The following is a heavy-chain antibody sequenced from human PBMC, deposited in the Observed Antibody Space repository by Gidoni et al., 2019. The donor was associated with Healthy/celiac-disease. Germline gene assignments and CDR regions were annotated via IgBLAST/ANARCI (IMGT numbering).Heavy chain of an antibody. CDR1: GGSISSYY. J-gene: IGHJ3*02. CDR3: ARDRGSGWPYDAFDI. CDR2: SYTSGST. D-gene: IGHD6-25*01. V-gene: IGHV4-4*07. Sequence: QVQLQESGPGLVKPSETLSLTCTVSGGSISSYYWSWIRQPAGKGLEWIGRSYTSGSTNYNPSLKSRVTMSVDTSKNQFSLKLSSVTAADTAVYYCARDRGSGWPYDAFDIWGQGTMVTVSS.